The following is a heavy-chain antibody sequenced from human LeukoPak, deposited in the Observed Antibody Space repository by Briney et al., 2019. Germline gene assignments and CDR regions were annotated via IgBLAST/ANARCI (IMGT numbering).Heavy chain of an antibody. Sequence: SETLSLTCTVSGGSISTYYWSWIRQPPGKGLEWIGYIYYSGSTNYNPSLKSRVTISVDTSKNQFSLKLSSVTAADTAVYYCARDKGSSGSYFDAFHIWGHGTMVTVSS. CDR3: ARDKGSSGSYFDAFHI. V-gene: IGHV4-59*01. J-gene: IGHJ3*02. D-gene: IGHD3-22*01. CDR2: IYYSGST. CDR1: GGSISTYY.